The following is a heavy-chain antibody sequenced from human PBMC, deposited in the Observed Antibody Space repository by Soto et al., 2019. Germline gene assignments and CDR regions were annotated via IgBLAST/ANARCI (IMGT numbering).Heavy chain of an antibody. CDR2: IYHTGNT. CDR3: ARDYYDSSDYTTNWFDP. V-gene: IGHV4-30-2*03. CDR1: GGSINSGGYS. D-gene: IGHD3-22*01. Sequence: PSETLSLTCTVSGGSINSGGYSWTWIRQPPGKGLEWIGFIYHTGNTYYNPSLRSRVTISVDTSKNQFSLKLTSVTAADTAVYYCARDYYDSSDYTTNWFDPWGQGTLVTSPQ. J-gene: IGHJ5*02.